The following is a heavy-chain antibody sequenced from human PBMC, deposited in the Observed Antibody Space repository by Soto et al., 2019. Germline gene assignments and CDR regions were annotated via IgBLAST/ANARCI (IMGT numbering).Heavy chain of an antibody. CDR2: ISGSGGSK. V-gene: IGHV3-23*01. CDR1: GFTFSSYA. CDR3: AQASYGDYDKGDYYGMDV. Sequence: XVSLTLSSASPGFTFSSYAMSWVGQAPGKGLEWVSGISGSGGSKNYADSVKGRFTISRDNSKSTVYVQMNSLRAEDTAVYYCAQASYGDYDKGDYYGMDVWGQGTTVTVSS. J-gene: IGHJ6*02. D-gene: IGHD4-17*01.